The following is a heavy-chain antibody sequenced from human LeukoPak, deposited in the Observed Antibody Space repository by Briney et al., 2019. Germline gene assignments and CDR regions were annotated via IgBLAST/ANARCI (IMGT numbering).Heavy chain of an antibody. J-gene: IGHJ4*02. D-gene: IGHD2-2*01. CDR3: ASGARRTSCLDY. V-gene: IGHV3-53*01. Sequence: GGSLRLSCAASGFTVSSNYMSWVRQAPGKGLEWVSVLYSGGSTYYADSVKGRFTISRDNSKNTLYLQMNSLRAEDTAVYYCASGARRTSCLDYWGQGTLVTVSS. CDR1: GFTVSSNY. CDR2: LYSGGST.